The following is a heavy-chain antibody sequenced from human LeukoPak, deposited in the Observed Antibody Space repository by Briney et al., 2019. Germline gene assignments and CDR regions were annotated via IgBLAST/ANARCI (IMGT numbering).Heavy chain of an antibody. V-gene: IGHV3-21*01. Sequence: GGPLRLSCAASGFTFNNYNMNWVRQAPGKGLEWVSSISSTSSYIYYADSVKGRFTISRDNAKNSLYLQMNSLRAEDTAVYYCARDLPTVTTLLPSLSYFDYWGQGTLVTVSS. D-gene: IGHD4-17*01. J-gene: IGHJ4*02. CDR3: ARDLPTVTTLLPSLSYFDY. CDR1: GFTFNNYN. CDR2: ISSTSSYI.